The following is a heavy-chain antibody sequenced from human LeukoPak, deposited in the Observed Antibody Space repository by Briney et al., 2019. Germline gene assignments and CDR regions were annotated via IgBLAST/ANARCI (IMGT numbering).Heavy chain of an antibody. CDR1: GFTFDDYA. Sequence: GGSLRLSCAASGFTFDDYAMHWVRQAPGKGLDWVSLISGDGGSTYYADSVKGRFTISRDNSKNSLYLQMNSLRTEDTALYYCAKDMGYYYGSGSYYNRALDYWGQGTLVTVSA. CDR3: AKDMGYYYGSGSYYNRALDY. J-gene: IGHJ4*02. D-gene: IGHD3-10*01. CDR2: ISGDGGST. V-gene: IGHV3-43*02.